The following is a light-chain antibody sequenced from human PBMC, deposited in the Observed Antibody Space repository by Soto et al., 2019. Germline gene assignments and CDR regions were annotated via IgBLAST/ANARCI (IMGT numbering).Light chain of an antibody. CDR1: QSVSSSY. Sequence: EIVLTQSPGTLSLSPGERATLSCRASQSVSSSYLAWYQQNTGQAPSLLIYGASSRATGIPDRFSGSGSGTDFTLTISRVEPEDFAVYSCQQYGSSRFGPGTKGDIK. CDR3: QQYGSSR. CDR2: GAS. V-gene: IGKV3-20*01. J-gene: IGKJ3*01.